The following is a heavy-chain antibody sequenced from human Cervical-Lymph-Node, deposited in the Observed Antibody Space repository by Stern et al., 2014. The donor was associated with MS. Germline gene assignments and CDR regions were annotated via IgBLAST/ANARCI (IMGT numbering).Heavy chain of an antibody. CDR3: ARYDDDGDIRNAFDI. V-gene: IGHV2-70*01. CDR2: IDWDDGK. J-gene: IGHJ3*02. Sequence: ESGPALVKPTQTLTLTCTFSEFSLTTSGMCVSWIRQPPGKALEWLALIDWDDGKSCSTSLKTRLTITKDTSKNQVVLTMTNMDPVDTATYYCARYDDDGDIRNAFDIWGQGTMVTISS. CDR1: EFSLTTSGMC. D-gene: IGHD4-17*01.